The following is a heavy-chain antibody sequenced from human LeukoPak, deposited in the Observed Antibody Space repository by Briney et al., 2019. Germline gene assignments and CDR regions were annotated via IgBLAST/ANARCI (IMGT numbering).Heavy chain of an antibody. CDR2: ISSSSYI. Sequence: PGGSLRLSCAASGFTFSSYSMNWVRQAPGKGLEWVSSISSSSYIYYADSVEGRFTISRDNAKNSLYLQMNSLRAEDTAVYYCAREKEWVNPIDYWGQGTLVTVSS. CDR1: GFTFSSYS. J-gene: IGHJ4*02. CDR3: AREKEWVNPIDY. V-gene: IGHV3-21*01. D-gene: IGHD1-26*01.